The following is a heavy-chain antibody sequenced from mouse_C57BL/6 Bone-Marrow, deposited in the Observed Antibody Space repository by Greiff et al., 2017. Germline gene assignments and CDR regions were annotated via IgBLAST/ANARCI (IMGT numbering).Heavy chain of an antibody. CDR3: ARRRLLRAWFAY. J-gene: IGHJ3*01. CDR2: INPNNGGT. D-gene: IGHD1-1*01. Sequence: EVQLQQSGPELVKPGASVKISCKASGYTYTDYYMNWVKQSHGKSLEWIGDINPNNGGTSYNQKFKGKATLTVDKSSSTAYMELRSLTSEDSAVYYCARRRLLRAWFAYWGQGTLVTVSA. CDR1: GYTYTDYY. V-gene: IGHV1-26*01.